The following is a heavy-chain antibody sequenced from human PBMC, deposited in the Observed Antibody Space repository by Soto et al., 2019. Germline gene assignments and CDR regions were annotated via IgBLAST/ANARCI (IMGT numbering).Heavy chain of an antibody. V-gene: IGHV1-2*02. D-gene: IGHD6-19*01. Sequence: ASEVSCKASGYTFTGYYMHWVRQAPGQGLEWMGWINPNSGGTNYAQKFQGRVTMTRDTSISTAYMELSRLRSDDTAVYYCARERAVAGNDAFDIWGQGTMVTV. J-gene: IGHJ3*02. CDR3: ARERAVAGNDAFDI. CDR2: INPNSGGT. CDR1: GYTFTGYY.